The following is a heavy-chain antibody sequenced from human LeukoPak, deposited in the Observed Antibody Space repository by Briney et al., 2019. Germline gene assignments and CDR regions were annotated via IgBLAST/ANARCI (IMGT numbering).Heavy chain of an antibody. CDR2: IYYSGST. Sequence: SETLSLTCTVSGGSISSGDYYWSWIRQPPGKGLEWIGYIYYSGSTYYNPSLKRRVTISVDTSKNQFSLKLSSVTAADTAVYYCARDPSGSSATMDVWGKGTTVTVSS. CDR1: GGSISSGDYY. J-gene: IGHJ6*04. CDR3: ARDPSGSSATMDV. V-gene: IGHV4-30-4*08. D-gene: IGHD1-26*01.